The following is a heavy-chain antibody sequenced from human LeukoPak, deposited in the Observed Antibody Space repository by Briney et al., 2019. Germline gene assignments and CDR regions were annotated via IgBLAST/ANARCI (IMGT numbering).Heavy chain of an antibody. CDR2: ISAYNGNT. CDR3: ARAIYGSGSYYDNWFDP. D-gene: IGHD3-10*01. V-gene: IGHV1-18*04. CDR1: GYTLTSYG. Sequence: ASVRVSCKASGYTLTSYGISWVRQAPGQGLEWVGWISAYNGNTNYAQKLQGRVTMTTDTSTSTAYMELRSLRSDDTAVYYCARAIYGSGSYYDNWFDPWGQGTLVTVSS. J-gene: IGHJ5*02.